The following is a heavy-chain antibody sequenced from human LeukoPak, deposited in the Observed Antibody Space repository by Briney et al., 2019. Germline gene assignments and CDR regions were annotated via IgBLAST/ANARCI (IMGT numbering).Heavy chain of an antibody. J-gene: IGHJ3*02. CDR3: AREGFAAASDI. CDR1: RFTFSNYW. D-gene: IGHD2-15*01. CDR2: IKQDGSEK. Sequence: GGSLRLSCADSRFTFSNYWMRWVRQAPGRGLEWVANIKQDGSEKNYVDSVKGRFTISRDNAKNSMYLQMNSLRAEDTAVYYCAREGFAAASDIWGQGTMVTVSS. V-gene: IGHV3-7*01.